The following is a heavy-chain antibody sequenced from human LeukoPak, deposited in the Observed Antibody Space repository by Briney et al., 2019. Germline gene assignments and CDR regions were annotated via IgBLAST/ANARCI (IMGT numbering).Heavy chain of an antibody. CDR2: IYYTGGT. Sequence: SETLSLTCSVSGGSITSSSYYWAWIRQPPEKGVEWIGSIYYTGGTNYSPSLKSRLTISVDTSKNQFSLKLSSVTAADTAVYYCARHGGTRVTLVEVYYFDSWGQGTLVTVSS. V-gene: IGHV4-39*01. CDR3: ARHGGTRVTLVEVYYFDS. J-gene: IGHJ4*02. CDR1: GGSITSSSYY. D-gene: IGHD1-26*01.